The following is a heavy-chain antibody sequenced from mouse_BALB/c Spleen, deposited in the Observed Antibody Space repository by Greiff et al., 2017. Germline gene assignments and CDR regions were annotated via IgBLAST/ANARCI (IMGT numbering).Heavy chain of an antibody. V-gene: IGHV3-2*02. CDR2: ISYSGST. D-gene: IGHD1-1*01. CDR1: GYSITSDYA. Sequence: EVQLQQSGPGLVKPSQSLSLTCTVTGYSITSDYAWNWIRQFPGNKLEWMGYISYSGSTSYNPSLKSRISITRDTSKNQFFLQLNSVTTEDTATYYCAREATVGVDYWGQGTSVTVSS. CDR3: AREATVGVDY. J-gene: IGHJ4*01.